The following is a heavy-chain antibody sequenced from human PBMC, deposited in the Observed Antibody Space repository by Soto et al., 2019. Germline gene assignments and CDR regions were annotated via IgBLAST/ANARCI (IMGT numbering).Heavy chain of an antibody. V-gene: IGHV3-9*01. Sequence: EVQLVESGGGLVQPGRSLRLSCAASGFTFDDYAMHWVRQAPGKGLEWVSGILGNGGDTGYADSVKGRFTISRDNSQNTLYLRLNSLRAEDTAVYYCARPSMLASGTYWGQGTLVTVSS. CDR3: ARPSMLASGTY. CDR2: ILGNGGDT. CDR1: GFTFDDYA. D-gene: IGHD6-13*01. J-gene: IGHJ4*02.